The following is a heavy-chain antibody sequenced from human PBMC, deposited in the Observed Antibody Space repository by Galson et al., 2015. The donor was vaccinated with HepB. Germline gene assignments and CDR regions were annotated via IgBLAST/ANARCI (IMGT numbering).Heavy chain of an antibody. J-gene: IGHJ3*02. Sequence: TLSLTCTVSGGSISSGDYCWSWIRQPPGKGLEWIGYIYYSGSTYSNPSLKSRVTISVDTSKNQFSLKLSSVTAADTAVYYCARELVPVAFDIWGQGTMVTVSS. V-gene: IGHV4-30-4*01. CDR3: ARELVPVAFDI. D-gene: IGHD2-2*01. CDR2: IYYSGST. CDR1: GGSISSGDYC.